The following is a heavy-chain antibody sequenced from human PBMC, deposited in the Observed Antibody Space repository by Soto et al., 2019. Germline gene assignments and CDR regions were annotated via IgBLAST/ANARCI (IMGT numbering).Heavy chain of an antibody. V-gene: IGHV4-39*01. CDR2: IYYSGST. CDR3: ARHRSSMDSSGYYYHKLYFDY. D-gene: IGHD3-22*01. CDR1: GGSISSSSYY. J-gene: IGHJ4*02. Sequence: SEMSLTCTVSGGSISSSSYYWGWIRQPPGKGLEWIGSIYYSGSTYYNPSLKSRFTISVDTSKNQFSLKLSSVTAADTAVYYCARHRSSMDSSGYYYHKLYFDYWGQGTLVTVSS.